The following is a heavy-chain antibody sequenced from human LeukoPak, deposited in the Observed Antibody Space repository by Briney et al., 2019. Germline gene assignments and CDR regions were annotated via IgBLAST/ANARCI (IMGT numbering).Heavy chain of an antibody. Sequence: SETLSLTCAVSGGSISSSNWWSWVRQPPGKGLEWIGEIYHSGSTNYNPSLKSRVTISVDTSKNQFSLKLSSVTAADTAVYYCARVGIAAAGTGFDYWGQGTLVTVSS. D-gene: IGHD6-13*01. CDR3: ARVGIAAAGTGFDY. CDR1: GGSISSSNW. CDR2: IYHSGST. J-gene: IGHJ4*02. V-gene: IGHV4-4*02.